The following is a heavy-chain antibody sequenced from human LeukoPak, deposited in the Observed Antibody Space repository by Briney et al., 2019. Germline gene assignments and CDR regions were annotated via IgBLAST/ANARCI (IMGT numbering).Heavy chain of an antibody. CDR3: ARVSDYDILTGPFDY. CDR2: IYHSGST. V-gene: IGHV4-4*02. Sequence: SETLSLTCAVSGGSISSSNWWSWVRQPPGKGLEWIGEIYHSGSTNYNPSLKSRVTISVDKSKNQFSLKLSSVTAADTAVYYCARVSDYDILTGPFDYWGQGPLVTVSS. D-gene: IGHD3-9*01. J-gene: IGHJ4*02. CDR1: GGSISSSNW.